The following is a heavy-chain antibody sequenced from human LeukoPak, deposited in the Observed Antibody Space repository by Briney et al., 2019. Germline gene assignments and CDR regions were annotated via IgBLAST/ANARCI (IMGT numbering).Heavy chain of an antibody. CDR3: ARVTAVAGTTVGVDA. CDR2: INSDASVT. J-gene: IGHJ4*02. CDR1: GFTFGDYA. V-gene: IGHV3-74*01. Sequence: GRSLRLSCAASGFTFGDYAMSWFRQAPGKGLVWVSRINSDASVTTYADSVKGRFTISRDNAKNTLYLQMDSLRAEDTAVYYCARVTAVAGTTVGVDAWGQGILVTVS. D-gene: IGHD6-19*01.